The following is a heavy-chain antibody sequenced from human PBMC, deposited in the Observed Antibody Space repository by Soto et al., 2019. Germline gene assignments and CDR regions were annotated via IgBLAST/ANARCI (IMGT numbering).Heavy chain of an antibody. J-gene: IGHJ5*02. Sequence: SETLSLTCAVYGGSFIGYYWSWIRQPPGKGLEWIGEINHSGSTNYNPSLKSRVTISVDTSKNQFSLKLSSVTAADTAVYYCARAETSTIFGVVRWFDPWGQGTLVTVSS. CDR1: GGSFIGYY. D-gene: IGHD3-3*01. CDR2: INHSGST. CDR3: ARAETSTIFGVVRWFDP. V-gene: IGHV4-34*01.